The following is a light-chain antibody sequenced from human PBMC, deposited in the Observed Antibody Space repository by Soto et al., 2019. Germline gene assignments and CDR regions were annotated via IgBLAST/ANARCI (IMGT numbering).Light chain of an antibody. CDR1: SEDIGAYDY. Sequence: QAVRTQPAAVSASPGQSIFISCTGTSEDIGAYDYVSWYQQHPGKAPKLILYAVNDRPSGVSSRFSGSKSGNTASLTISGVQPDDEADYYCSSYRSSDTLEVFGTGTKVTVL. CDR3: SSYRSSDTLEV. CDR2: AVN. J-gene: IGLJ1*01. V-gene: IGLV2-14*01.